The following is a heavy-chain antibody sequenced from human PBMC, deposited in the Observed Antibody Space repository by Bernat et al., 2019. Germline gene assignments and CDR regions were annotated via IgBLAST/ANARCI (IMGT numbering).Heavy chain of an antibody. D-gene: IGHD2-15*01. CDR2: ISAYNGNT. J-gene: IGHJ6*02. CDR1: GYTFTSYG. V-gene: IGHV1-18*01. CDR3: ARDECCSAGSCYPPTYYYGMDV. Sequence: QVQLVQSGAEVKKPGASVKVSCKASGYTFTSYGISWVRQAPGQGLEWMGWISAYNGNTNYAQKLQGRVTMTTDTSTSTAYMELRSLRSDDTAVYYCARDECCSAGSCYPPTYYYGMDVWGQGTTVTVSS.